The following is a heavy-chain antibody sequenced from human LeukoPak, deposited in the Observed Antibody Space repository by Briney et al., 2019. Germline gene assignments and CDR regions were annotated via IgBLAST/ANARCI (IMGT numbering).Heavy chain of an antibody. V-gene: IGHV3-33*01. CDR3: VRDYYYGSGTKGVFDY. D-gene: IGHD3-10*01. Sequence: GGSLRLSCAVSGFTFRNYGIHWVRQAAGKGLEWGSVILYDGSNKYYADSVQFRFTISRDNYKNTLNLQMNSLRAEDTAVYYCVRDYYYGSGTKGVFDYWGQGTLVTVSS. J-gene: IGHJ4*02. CDR2: ILYDGSNK. CDR1: GFTFRNYG.